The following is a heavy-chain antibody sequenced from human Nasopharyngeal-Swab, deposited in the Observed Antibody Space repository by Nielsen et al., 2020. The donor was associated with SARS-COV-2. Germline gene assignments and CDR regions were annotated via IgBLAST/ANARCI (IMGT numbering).Heavy chain of an antibody. CDR3: ARLGWIAAAGTGKSD. CDR1: GGTLNGFH. J-gene: IGHJ4*02. CDR2: INDRGSG. Sequence: GSLRLSCVVFGGTLNGFHWKWIRQTPGKGLEWIGEINDRGSGNYNPSLRSRVTISAGTSNIQFSLKLNSVAAADTAVYYCARLGWIAAAGTGKSDWGQGTLVTVSS. V-gene: IGHV4-34*01. D-gene: IGHD6-13*01.